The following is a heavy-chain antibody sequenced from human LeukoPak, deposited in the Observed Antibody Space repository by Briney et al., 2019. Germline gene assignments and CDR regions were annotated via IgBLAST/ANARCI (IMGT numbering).Heavy chain of an antibody. CDR2: IYYSGST. CDR1: GGSVSSSIYY. V-gene: IGHV4-39*01. J-gene: IGHJ4*02. CDR3: ASRNDILTGYVFDY. Sequence: SETLSLTCTVSGGSVSSSIYYWGWIRQPPGKGLEWIGSIYYSGSTSYNPSLKSRVTISVDTSKNQFSLKLTSVTAADTAVYYCASRNDILTGYVFDYWGQGTLVTVSS. D-gene: IGHD3-9*01.